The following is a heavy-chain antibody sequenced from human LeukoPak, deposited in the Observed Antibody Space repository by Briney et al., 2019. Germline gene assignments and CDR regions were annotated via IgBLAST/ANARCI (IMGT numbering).Heavy chain of an antibody. V-gene: IGHV3-21*01. Sequence: GGSLRLSCTASGFTFSSYSMNWVRQAPGKGLEWVSSISTRSRHIYYADSVKGRSTISRDSGKNSLYLQMNSLRAEDTAVYYCARDLKGYDYYMDVWGKGTTVTVSS. CDR2: ISTRSRHI. CDR3: ARDLKGYDYYMDV. D-gene: IGHD3-3*01. J-gene: IGHJ6*03. CDR1: GFTFSSYS.